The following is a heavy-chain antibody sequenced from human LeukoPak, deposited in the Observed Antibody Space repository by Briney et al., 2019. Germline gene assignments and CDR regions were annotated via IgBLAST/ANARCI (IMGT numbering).Heavy chain of an antibody. Sequence: SETLSLTCAVYGGSFSGYYWSWIRQPPGKGLEWIGEINHSGSTNYNPSLKSRVTISVDTSKNQFSLKLSSVTAADTAMYYCARHYHGGNSEDNDAFDVWGQGTMVIVSS. CDR2: INHSGST. J-gene: IGHJ3*01. D-gene: IGHD4-23*01. V-gene: IGHV4-34*01. CDR3: ARHYHGGNSEDNDAFDV. CDR1: GGSFSGYY.